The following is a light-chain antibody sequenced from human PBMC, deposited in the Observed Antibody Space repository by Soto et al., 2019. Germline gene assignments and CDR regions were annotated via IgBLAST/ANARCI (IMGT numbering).Light chain of an antibody. Sequence: DIQLTHSPSFLSAFVGDRGTISCLASQGISSDLAWYQQNPGKAPKLLIYAASTLQNGVPSTFSGSGSGTEFTLTISSLQPEDFGTYYCQQFKSYPITFCQGTRLAI. V-gene: IGKV1-9*01. CDR1: QGISSD. CDR2: AAS. J-gene: IGKJ5*01. CDR3: QQFKSYPIT.